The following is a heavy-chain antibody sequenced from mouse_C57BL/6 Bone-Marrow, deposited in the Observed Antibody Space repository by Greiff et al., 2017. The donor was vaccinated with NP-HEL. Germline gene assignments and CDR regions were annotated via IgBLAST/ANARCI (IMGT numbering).Heavy chain of an antibody. CDR3: ARGIFYDYDLYYFDY. D-gene: IGHD2-4*01. CDR1: GFTFSSYA. CDR2: ISDGGSYT. J-gene: IGHJ2*01. Sequence: EVQVVESGGGLVKPGGSLKLSCAASGFTFSSYAMSWVRQTPEKRLEWVATISDGGSYTYYPDNVKGRFTISRDNAKNNLYLQMSHLKSEDTAMYYCARGIFYDYDLYYFDYWGQGTTLTVSS. V-gene: IGHV5-4*01.